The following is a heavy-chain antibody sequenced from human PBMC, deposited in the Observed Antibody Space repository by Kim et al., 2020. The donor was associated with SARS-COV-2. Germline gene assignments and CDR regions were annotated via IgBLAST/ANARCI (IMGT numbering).Heavy chain of an antibody. D-gene: IGHD6-19*01. CDR3: ARAHKIAVAPQSWFDP. J-gene: IGHJ5*02. Sequence: KFQGRVTMTRDTSTSTVYMELSSLRSEDTAVYYCARAHKIAVAPQSWFDPWGQGTLVTVSS. V-gene: IGHV1-46*01.